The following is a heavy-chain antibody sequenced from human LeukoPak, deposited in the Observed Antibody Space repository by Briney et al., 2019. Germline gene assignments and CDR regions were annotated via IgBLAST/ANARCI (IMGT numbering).Heavy chain of an antibody. CDR3: ALSKLELPAFDI. CDR1: GLSLSTSGVG. J-gene: IGHJ3*02. D-gene: IGHD1-7*01. Sequence: ESGPTLVNPTQTLTLTCTFSGLSLSTSGVGVGWIRQPPGKALEWLALIYWNDDKRYSPSLKSRLTITKDTSKNQVVLTMTNMDPVDTATYYCALSKLELPAFDIWGQGTMVTVSS. CDR2: IYWNDDK. V-gene: IGHV2-5*01.